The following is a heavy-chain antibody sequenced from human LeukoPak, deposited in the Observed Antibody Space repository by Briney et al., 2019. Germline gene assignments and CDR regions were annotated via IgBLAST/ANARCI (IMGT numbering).Heavy chain of an antibody. Sequence: QPGRSLRLSCAASGFTFSSYGMYWVRQAPGKGLEWVAVIWYDGSNKYYADSVKGRFTISRDNSKNTLYLQMNSLRAEDTAVYYCAREVLMGPRYFDYWGQGTLVTVSS. V-gene: IGHV3-33*01. CDR2: IWYDGSNK. CDR1: GFTFSSYG. D-gene: IGHD3-10*01. CDR3: AREVLMGPRYFDY. J-gene: IGHJ4*02.